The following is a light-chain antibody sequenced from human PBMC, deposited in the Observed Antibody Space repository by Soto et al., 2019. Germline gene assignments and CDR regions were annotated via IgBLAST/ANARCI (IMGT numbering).Light chain of an antibody. CDR1: SSDVGSYNP. Sequence: QSLLTQPASVSGAPGQSITISCTGTSSDVGSYNPVSWYQQHPGKAPKLMIYEGNKRPSGVSNRFSGSKSGNTASLTISGLQAEDEADYYCCSYAGSTTFSFANGTKVTVL. V-gene: IGLV2-23*01. CDR2: EGN. CDR3: CSYAGSTTFS. J-gene: IGLJ1*01.